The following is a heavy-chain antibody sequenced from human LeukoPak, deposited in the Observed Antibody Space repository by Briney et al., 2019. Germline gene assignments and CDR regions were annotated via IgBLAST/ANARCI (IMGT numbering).Heavy chain of an antibody. D-gene: IGHD6-13*01. CDR1: GFPFSSYA. J-gene: IGHJ4*02. CDR3: ARRRDSSSWYLNYFDY. CDR2: ISGSGGGT. Sequence: GGSLRLSCAASGFPFSSYAMSWVRQAPGRGLEWVSIISGSGGGTYYADSVKGRFTISRDNAKNSLYLQMNSLRAEDTAVYYCARRRDSSSWYLNYFDYWGQGTLVTVSS. V-gene: IGHV3-23*01.